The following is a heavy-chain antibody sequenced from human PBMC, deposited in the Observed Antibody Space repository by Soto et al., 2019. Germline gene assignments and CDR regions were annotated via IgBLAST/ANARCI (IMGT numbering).Heavy chain of an antibody. Sequence: SETLSLTCTVSGGSISSYYWSWIRQPPGKGLEWIGYIYYSGSTNYNPSLKSRVTISVDTSKNQFSLKLSSVTAADTAVYYCARRYGSAIDYWDQGTLVTVSS. D-gene: IGHD1-26*01. V-gene: IGHV4-59*08. CDR2: IYYSGST. CDR1: GGSISSYY. CDR3: ARRYGSAIDY. J-gene: IGHJ4*02.